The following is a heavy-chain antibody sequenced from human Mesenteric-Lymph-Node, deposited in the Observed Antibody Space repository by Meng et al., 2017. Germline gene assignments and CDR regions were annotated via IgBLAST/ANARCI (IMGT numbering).Heavy chain of an antibody. J-gene: IGHJ2*01. CDR2: IKQDGSGK. Sequence: GESLKISCAASGFTFSSYWMSWVRQAPGKGLEWVANIKQDGSGKYYADSVKGRFTISRDNAKNSLYLQMNSLRAEDTALYYCAKDPMVQAGGWHWYFDLWGRGTLVTVSS. CDR3: AKDPMVQAGGWHWYFDL. CDR1: GFTFSSYW. D-gene: IGHD6-19*01. V-gene: IGHV3-7*03.